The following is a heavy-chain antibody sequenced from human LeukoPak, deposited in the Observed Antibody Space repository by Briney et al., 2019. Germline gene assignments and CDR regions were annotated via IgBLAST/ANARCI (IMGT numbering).Heavy chain of an antibody. J-gene: IGHJ4*02. Sequence: PSETLSLTCAVSGSSIGSFSYWAWIRQSPGKGLEWIATIDPSGSTFYNPSLRSRVTLSVGTSKIHFSFNLSSVTAADTAVYYCARVVWDYYGSSTYSQRHYYFDFWGRGTLVTVSS. D-gene: IGHD3-22*01. CDR3: ARVVWDYYGSSTYSQRHYYFDF. V-gene: IGHV4-38-2*01. CDR2: IDPSGST. CDR1: GSSIGSFSY.